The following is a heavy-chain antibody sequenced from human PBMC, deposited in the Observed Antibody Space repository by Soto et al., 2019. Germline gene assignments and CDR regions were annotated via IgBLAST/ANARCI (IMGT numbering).Heavy chain of an antibody. CDR3: ARVSGSYYYGMDV. CDR1: GGSISSSYW. CDR2: IYHSGST. J-gene: IGHJ6*02. V-gene: IGHV4-4*02. Sequence: SETLSLTCSVSGGSISSSYWWSWVRQPPGKGLEWIGEIYHSGSTNYNTSLKSRVTISVDKSKNQFSLKVTSVTAADTAVYYSARVSGSYYYGMDVWGQGTTVTVSS.